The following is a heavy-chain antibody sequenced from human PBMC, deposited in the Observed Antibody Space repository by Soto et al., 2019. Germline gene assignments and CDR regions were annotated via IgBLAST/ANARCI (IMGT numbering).Heavy chain of an antibody. CDR3: ARVVASPEAEVYYLQS. J-gene: IGHJ5*02. Sequence: QVQLVQSGAEVRKPESSVKVSCRASGGTLSSYPISWVRQAPGQGLEWMGRIVPILRIANYAQKFQGRVTITADTSTNTAYIELSSLTSEDTAVYYFARVVASPEAEVYYLQSWGQGTLVSV. V-gene: IGHV1-69*02. D-gene: IGHD3-10*01. CDR2: IVPILRIA. CDR1: GGTLSSYP.